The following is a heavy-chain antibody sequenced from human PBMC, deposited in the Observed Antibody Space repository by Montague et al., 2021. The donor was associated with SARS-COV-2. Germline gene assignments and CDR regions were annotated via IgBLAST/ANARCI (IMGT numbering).Heavy chain of an antibody. CDR3: AREPYSSTWFDY. CDR2: LYAGGNT. Sequence: SLRLPCAASGIAVSSNYMSWVRQAPGKGLEWISVLYAGGNTYYADSVKGRFTISRDNSKNTLFLQMNSLRTEDTAVYYCAREPYSSTWFDYWGQGTLVTVSS. J-gene: IGHJ5*01. CDR1: GIAVSSNY. D-gene: IGHD6-19*01. V-gene: IGHV3-53*05.